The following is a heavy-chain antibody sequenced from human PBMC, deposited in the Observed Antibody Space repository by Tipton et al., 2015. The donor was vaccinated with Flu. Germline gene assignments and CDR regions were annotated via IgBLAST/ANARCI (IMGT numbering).Heavy chain of an antibody. V-gene: IGHV3-30*04. D-gene: IGHD1/OR15-1a*01. CDR3: ARGGWASDTNNLLDY. Sequence: SLRLSCAASGFTFNIYAMNWVRQAPGKGLEWVAFIRHDGSDKYYAESVKGRFTISRDNAKNSLYLQLNSLRPEDTAIYYCARGGWASDTNNLLDYWGQGTLVTVSS. J-gene: IGHJ4*02. CDR2: IRHDGSDK. CDR1: GFTFNIYA.